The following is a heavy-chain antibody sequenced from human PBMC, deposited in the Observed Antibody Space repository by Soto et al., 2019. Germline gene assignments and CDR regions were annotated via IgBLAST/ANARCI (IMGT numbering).Heavy chain of an antibody. D-gene: IGHD6-19*01. CDR3: ARDLFSGRLVDAFDI. Sequence: SCAASGFTFSSYGMHWFRQAPGKGLEWVAVIWYDGSNKYYADSVKGRFTISRDNSKNTLYLQMNSLRAEDTAVYYCARDLFSGRLVDAFDIWGQGTMVT. V-gene: IGHV3-33*01. J-gene: IGHJ3*02. CDR2: IWYDGSNK. CDR1: GFTFSSYG.